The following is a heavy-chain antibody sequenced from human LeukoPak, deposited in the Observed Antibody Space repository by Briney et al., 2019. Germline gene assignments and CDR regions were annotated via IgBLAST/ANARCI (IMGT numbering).Heavy chain of an antibody. J-gene: IGHJ6*02. CDR3: ARDDVLLWFGTPYGMDV. D-gene: IGHD3-10*01. CDR1: GYTFTSYG. Sequence: ASVKVSCKASGYTFTSYGISWVRQAPGQGLEWMGWISAYNGNTNYAQKLQGRVTMTTDTSTSTAYMELRSLRSDDTAVYYCARDDVLLWFGTPYGMDVWGQGTTVTVSS. V-gene: IGHV1-18*01. CDR2: ISAYNGNT.